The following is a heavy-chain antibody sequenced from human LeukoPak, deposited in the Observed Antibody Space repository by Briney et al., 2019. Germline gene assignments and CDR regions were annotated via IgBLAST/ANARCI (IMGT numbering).Heavy chain of an antibody. CDR1: GFTFSSYS. CDR3: ARAELLGGFDY. CDR2: ISSSSSTI. Sequence: GGSLRLSCAASGFTFSSYSMNWVRQAPGKGLEWVSYISSSSSTIYYADSVKGRFTISRDNAKNSLYLQINSLRAEDTAVYYCARAELLGGFDYWGQGTLVTVSS. V-gene: IGHV3-48*04. D-gene: IGHD3-16*01. J-gene: IGHJ4*02.